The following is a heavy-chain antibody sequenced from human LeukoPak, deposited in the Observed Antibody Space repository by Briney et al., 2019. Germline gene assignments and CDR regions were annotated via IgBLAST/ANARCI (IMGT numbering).Heavy chain of an antibody. CDR3: ARGLRQPRHYYYYMDV. V-gene: IGHV4-34*01. CDR1: GGSFSGYY. Sequence: SETLSLTCAVYGGSFSGYYWSWIRQPPGKGLEWIGEISHSGSTNYNPSLKSRVTISVDTSKNQFSLKLSSVTAADTAVYYCARGLRQPRHYYYYMDVWGKGTTVTVSS. J-gene: IGHJ6*03. CDR2: ISHSGST. D-gene: IGHD1-1*01.